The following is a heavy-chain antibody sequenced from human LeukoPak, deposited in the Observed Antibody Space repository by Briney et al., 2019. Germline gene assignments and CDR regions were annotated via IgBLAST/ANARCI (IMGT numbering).Heavy chain of an antibody. J-gene: IGHJ6*03. CDR2: MNPNSGNT. V-gene: IGHV1-8*03. Sequence: ASVKVSCKASGYTFTSYDINWVRQATGQGLEWMGWMNPNSGNTGYAQKFQGRVTITRNTSISTAYMELSSLRSEDTAVYYCARRAVDNSYYYYMDVWGKGTTVTVSS. D-gene: IGHD6-19*01. CDR1: GYTFTSYD. CDR3: ARRAVDNSYYYYMDV.